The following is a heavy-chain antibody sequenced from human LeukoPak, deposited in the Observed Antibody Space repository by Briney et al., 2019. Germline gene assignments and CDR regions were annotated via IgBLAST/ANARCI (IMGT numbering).Heavy chain of an antibody. CDR3: ARTSTSGWDFDY. Sequence: SSETLSLTCTVSGDSISSNSYSWGWIRQPPGKGLEWIGSIYYSGTTYYNPSLRSRVTISVDTSKNEFSLKLSSVTAADTAVYYCARTSTSGWDFDYWGQGTLVTVSS. J-gene: IGHJ4*02. V-gene: IGHV4-39*01. CDR2: IYYSGTT. D-gene: IGHD6-19*01. CDR1: GDSISSNSYS.